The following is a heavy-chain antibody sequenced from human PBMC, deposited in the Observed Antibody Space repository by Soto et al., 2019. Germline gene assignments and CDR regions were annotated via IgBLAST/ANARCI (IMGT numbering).Heavy chain of an antibody. V-gene: IGHV4-30-2*01. J-gene: IGHJ4*02. D-gene: IGHD3-22*01. CDR2: IYHSGST. CDR3: ARDLAYDSSGYYILGY. Sequence: SETLSLTCAVSGGSISSGGYSWSWIRQPPGKGLEWIGYIYHSGSTYYNPSLKSRVTISVDRSKNQFSLKLSSVTAADTAVYYCARDLAYDSSGYYILGYWGQGTLVTVSS. CDR1: GGSISSGGYS.